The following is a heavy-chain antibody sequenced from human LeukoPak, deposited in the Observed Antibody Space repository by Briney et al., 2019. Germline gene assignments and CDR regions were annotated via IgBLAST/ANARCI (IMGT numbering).Heavy chain of an antibody. Sequence: SETLSLTCTVSGGSISSYYWSWIRQPPGKGLEWIGYIYYSGSTNYNPSLKSRVTISVDTSKNQFSLKLSPVTAADTAVYYCARSIRGYYDSSGYYPHAFDIWGQGTMVTVSS. CDR1: GGSISSYY. CDR2: IYYSGST. J-gene: IGHJ3*02. D-gene: IGHD3-22*01. V-gene: IGHV4-59*01. CDR3: ARSIRGYYDSSGYYPHAFDI.